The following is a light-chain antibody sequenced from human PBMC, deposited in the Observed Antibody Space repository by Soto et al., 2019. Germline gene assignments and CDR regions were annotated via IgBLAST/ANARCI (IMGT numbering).Light chain of an antibody. CDR1: QSISSW. V-gene: IGKV1-5*03. Sequence: DIPMTQSPSTLSASVGDRVTITCRASQSISSWLAWYQQKPGKAPKVLIYKASNLHSGVPSRFSGSGSGTDFPLTITSLQPDDFATYYCQQCNSYPPTFGQGTTVDIK. CDR3: QQCNSYPPT. CDR2: KAS. J-gene: IGKJ1*01.